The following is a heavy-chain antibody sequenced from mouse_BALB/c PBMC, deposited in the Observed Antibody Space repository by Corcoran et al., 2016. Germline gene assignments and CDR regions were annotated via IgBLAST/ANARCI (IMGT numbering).Heavy chain of an antibody. CDR3: ARSISYGTPYGMDV. CDR2: IYSGGST. Sequence: EVQLMESGGGLVQPGGSLRLSCAASGFTVSSNYMSWVRQAPGKGLEWVSGIYSGGSTCYADSGKCRFTISRDNSKNTLYLQMNSLRAEDTAVYYCARSISYGTPYGMDVWGQGTTVTVSS. D-gene: IGHD1-1*01. V-gene: IGHV5-9-4*01. J-gene: IGHJ1*01. CDR1: GFTVSSNY.